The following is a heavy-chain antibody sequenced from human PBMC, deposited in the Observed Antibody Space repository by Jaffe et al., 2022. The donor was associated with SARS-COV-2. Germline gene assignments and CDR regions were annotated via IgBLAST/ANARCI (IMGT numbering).Heavy chain of an antibody. CDR3: ARDLVGLGYSGYDGGY. CDR2: IYYSGST. CDR1: GGSISSYY. J-gene: IGHJ4*02. D-gene: IGHD5-12*01. V-gene: IGHV4-59*01. Sequence: QVQLQESGPGLVKPSETLSLTCTVSGGSISSYYWSWIRQPPGKGLEWIGYIYYSGSTNYNPSLKSRVTISVDTSKNQFSLKLSSVTAADTAVYYCARDLVGLGYSGYDGGYWGQGTLVTVSS.